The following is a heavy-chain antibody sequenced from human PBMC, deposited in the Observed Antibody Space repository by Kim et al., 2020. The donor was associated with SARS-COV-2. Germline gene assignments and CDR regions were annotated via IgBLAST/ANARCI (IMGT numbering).Heavy chain of an antibody. CDR2: MNPNSGNT. J-gene: IGHJ5*02. CDR3: ARGALVSTPWFDP. D-gene: IGHD2-21*01. CDR1: GYTFTSYD. Sequence: ASVKVSCKASGYTFTSYDINWVRQATGQGLEWMGWMNPNSGNTGYAQKFQGRVTMTRNTSISTAYMELSSLRSEDMAVYYCARGALVSTPWFDPWGQGTLVTVSS. V-gene: IGHV1-8*01.